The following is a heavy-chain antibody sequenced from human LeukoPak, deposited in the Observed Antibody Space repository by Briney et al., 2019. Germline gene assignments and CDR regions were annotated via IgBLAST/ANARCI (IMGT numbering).Heavy chain of an antibody. CDR3: AKEPHYDILTGSGGVDY. D-gene: IGHD3-9*01. J-gene: IGHJ4*02. Sequence: PGGSLRLSCAASGFTFSSYGMHWVRQAPGKGLEWVAVISYDGSNKYYADSVKGRFTIPRDNSKNTLYLQMNSLRAEDTAVYYCAKEPHYDILTGSGGVDYWGQGTLVTVSS. CDR2: ISYDGSNK. CDR1: GFTFSSYG. V-gene: IGHV3-30*18.